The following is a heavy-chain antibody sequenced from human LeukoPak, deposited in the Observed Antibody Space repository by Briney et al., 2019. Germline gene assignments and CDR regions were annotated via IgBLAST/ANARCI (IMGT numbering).Heavy chain of an antibody. CDR3: ARVRDQYSSSWYWFFQH. J-gene: IGHJ1*01. V-gene: IGHV1-69*01. D-gene: IGHD6-13*01. CDR2: IIPIFGTA. Sequence: SVKVSCKASGGTFSSYAISWVRQAPGQGLEWMGGIIPIFGTANYAQKFQGRVRITADESTSTAYMELSSLRSEDTAVYYCARVRDQYSSSWYWFFQHWGQGTLVTVSS. CDR1: GGTFSSYA.